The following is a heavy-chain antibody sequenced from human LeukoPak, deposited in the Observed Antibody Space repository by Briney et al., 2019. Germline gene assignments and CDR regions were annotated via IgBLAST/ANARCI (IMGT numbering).Heavy chain of an antibody. Sequence: GGSLRLSCAPSGFSFTDYPMNWVRQDPGKGVEGISNIRTTAEGSKYAYYADSVKGRVTISRDDGKNTLYLHMNSLRDDDTSVYYCAADIRYAFDYWGQGILVTVSS. CDR1: GFSFTDYP. V-gene: IGHV3-48*02. CDR2: IRTTAEGSKYA. J-gene: IGHJ4*02. CDR3: AADIRYAFDY. D-gene: IGHD3-9*01.